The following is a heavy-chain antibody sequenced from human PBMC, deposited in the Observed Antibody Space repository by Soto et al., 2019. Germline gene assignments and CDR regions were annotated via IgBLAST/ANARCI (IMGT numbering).Heavy chain of an antibody. Sequence: GASVKVSCKASGYTVTGYGISWVRQAPGQGLEWMGWISAYNGNTNYAQKLQGRVTMTTDTSTSTAYMELRSLRSDDTAVYYCARDPGYDYVWGSFAFDYWGQGTLVTVSS. CDR2: ISAYNGNT. J-gene: IGHJ4*02. CDR3: ARDPGYDYVWGSFAFDY. CDR1: GYTVTGYG. D-gene: IGHD3-16*01. V-gene: IGHV1-18*01.